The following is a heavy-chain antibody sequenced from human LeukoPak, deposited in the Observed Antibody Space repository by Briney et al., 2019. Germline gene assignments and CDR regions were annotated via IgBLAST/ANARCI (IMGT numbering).Heavy chain of an antibody. D-gene: IGHD2-2*01. CDR3: ARDPRWLTPDCTSTSCYENYFDP. J-gene: IGHJ5*02. CDR2: IFHSGSA. CDR1: GYSISSGYQ. V-gene: IGHV4-38-2*02. Sequence: TSETLSLTCSVSGYSISSGYQWAWIRQSPGKGPEWIGSIFHSGSAHYNPSLKSRVTISVDTSRNQFSLKLNSVSATDTAVYYCARDPRWLTPDCTSTSCYENYFDPWGQGTLVTVSS.